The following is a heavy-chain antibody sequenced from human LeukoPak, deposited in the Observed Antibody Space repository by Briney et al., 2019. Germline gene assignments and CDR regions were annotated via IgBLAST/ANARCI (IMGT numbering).Heavy chain of an antibody. V-gene: IGHV3-23*01. Sequence: GGSLRLSCAASGFTFSSYAMSWVRQAPGKGLEWVSAISGSGGSTYYADSVKGRFTISRDNSKNTLYLQMNSLRAEDTAVYYCAKGPATYYYDSSGLIDYWGQGTLVTVSS. CDR1: GFTFSSYA. D-gene: IGHD3-22*01. CDR2: ISGSGGST. J-gene: IGHJ4*02. CDR3: AKGPATYYYDSSGLIDY.